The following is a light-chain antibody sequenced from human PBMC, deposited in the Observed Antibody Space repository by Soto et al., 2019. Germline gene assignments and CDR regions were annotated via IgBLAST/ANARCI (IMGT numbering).Light chain of an antibody. CDR3: QQYNSYWT. V-gene: IGKV1-5*03. CDR1: QSISSW. Sequence: DIQMTQSPSTLSASVGDRVNITCRASQSISSWLAWYQQKPGKAPKLLIYKASSLESGVPSRFSGSGSGIEFTLTISSLQPDDFATDYCQQYNSYWTFGQGTKVEIK. J-gene: IGKJ1*01. CDR2: KAS.